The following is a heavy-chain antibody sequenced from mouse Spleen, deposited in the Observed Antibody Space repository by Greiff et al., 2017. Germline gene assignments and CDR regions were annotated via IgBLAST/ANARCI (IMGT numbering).Heavy chain of an antibody. CDR1: GSTFTSYT. CDR2: INPSSGYT. Sequence: QVQLQQSGAELARPGASVKMSCKASGSTFTSYTMHWVKQRPGQGLEWIGYINPSSGYTKYNQKFKDKATLTADKSSSTAYMQLSSLTSEDSAVYYCASQGTIYYGDYFVWGAGTTVTVSS. D-gene: IGHD2-13*01. CDR3: ASQGTIYYGDYFV. J-gene: IGHJ1*01. V-gene: IGHV1-4*01.